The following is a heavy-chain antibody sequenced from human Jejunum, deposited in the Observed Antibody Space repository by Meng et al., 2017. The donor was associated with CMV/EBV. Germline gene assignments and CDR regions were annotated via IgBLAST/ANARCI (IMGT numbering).Heavy chain of an antibody. V-gene: IGHV4-59*11. CDR1: GESMRSHY. CDR3: ARGLGHASNNSHDY. Sequence: SGESMRSHYWSWIRQPPGKGLEWMGHVYYSESATYSPSLRSRVSISLDMSKNQFSLKLRSVNAADTAMYFCARGLGHASNNSHDYWGQGTLVTVSS. CDR2: VYYSESA. J-gene: IGHJ4*02. D-gene: IGHD1-1*01.